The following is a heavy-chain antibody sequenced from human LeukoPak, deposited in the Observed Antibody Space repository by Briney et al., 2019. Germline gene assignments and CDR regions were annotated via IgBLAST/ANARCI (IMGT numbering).Heavy chain of an antibody. Sequence: SETLSLTCTVSGGSISSYYWSWIRQPPGKGLEWIGYIYYSGSTNYNPSLKSRVTISVDTSKNQFSLKLGSVTAADTAVYYCARVGGSSGWYFFGAFDIWGQGTMVTVSS. V-gene: IGHV4-59*01. CDR2: IYYSGST. CDR3: ARVGGSSGWYFFGAFDI. J-gene: IGHJ3*02. CDR1: GGSISSYY. D-gene: IGHD6-19*01.